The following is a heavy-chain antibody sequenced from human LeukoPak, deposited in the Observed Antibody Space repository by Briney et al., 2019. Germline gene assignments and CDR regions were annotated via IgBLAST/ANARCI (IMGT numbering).Heavy chain of an antibody. D-gene: IGHD6-13*01. J-gene: IGHJ4*02. V-gene: IGHV3-48*01. CDR2: ISSSGSNV. CDR1: GFTFSSYA. Sequence: GGSLRLSCAASGFTFSSYAMNWVRQAPGKGLEWVSYISSSGSNVYYADSVKGRFTISRDNAKNSLYLQVNSLRAEDTAVYYCARGITAASGVFDYWGQGTLVTVSS. CDR3: ARGITAASGVFDY.